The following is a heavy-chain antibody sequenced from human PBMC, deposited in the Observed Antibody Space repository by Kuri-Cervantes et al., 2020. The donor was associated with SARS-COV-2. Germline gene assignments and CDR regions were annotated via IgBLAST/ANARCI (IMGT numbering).Heavy chain of an antibody. CDR3: ARDNPLYY. CDR1: GFTFSSYA. J-gene: IGHJ4*02. D-gene: IGHD3-16*01. Sequence: GESLKISCAASGFTFSSYAMHWVRQAPGKGLEYVSAISSNGGSTYYADSVKGRFTISRDNAKNSLFLQMNSLRAEDTAAYYCARDNPLYYWGQGTLVTVSS. CDR2: ISSNGGST. V-gene: IGHV3-64*02.